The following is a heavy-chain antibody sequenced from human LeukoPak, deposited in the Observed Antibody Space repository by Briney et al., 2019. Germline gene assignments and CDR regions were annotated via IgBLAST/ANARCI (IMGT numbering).Heavy chain of an antibody. D-gene: IGHD3-22*01. CDR2: ISGSGGST. Sequence: TGGSLRLSCAASGFTLSSYALSWVRQAPGKGLEWVSGISGSGGSTYYADSVKGRFTISRDNSKNTLYLQMNSLRAEDTAVYYCAKSGHDSSGYYRPYYFDYWGQGTLVTVSS. CDR1: GFTLSSYA. J-gene: IGHJ4*02. V-gene: IGHV3-23*01. CDR3: AKSGHDSSGYYRPYYFDY.